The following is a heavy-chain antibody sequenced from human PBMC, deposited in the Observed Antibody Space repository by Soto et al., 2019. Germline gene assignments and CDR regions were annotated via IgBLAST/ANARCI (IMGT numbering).Heavy chain of an antibody. V-gene: IGHV4-34*01. Sequence: PSETLSLTCAVYGGSFSGFYWSWIRQPPGKGLEWIGEINHSGSTNYNPSLKSRVTISVDTSKNQFSLKLSSVTAADTAVYYCARMITFGGVIAISPAVSAASFDYWGQGTLVTVSS. CDR3: ARMITFGGVIAISPAVSAASFDY. CDR1: GGSFSGFY. CDR2: INHSGST. J-gene: IGHJ4*02. D-gene: IGHD3-16*02.